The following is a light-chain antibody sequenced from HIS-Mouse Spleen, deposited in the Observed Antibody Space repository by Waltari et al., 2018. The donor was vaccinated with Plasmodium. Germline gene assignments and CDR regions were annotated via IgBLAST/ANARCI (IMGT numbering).Light chain of an antibody. Sequence: QSVLTQPPSVSAAPGQQVTIPCSCSRSNIGTHYLPLYQQLPGTAPKLLIYDNNKRPSGIPDRFSGSKSGTSATLGITGLQTGDEADYYCGTWDSSLSAYVFGTGTKVTVL. V-gene: IGLV1-51*01. CDR3: GTWDSSLSAYV. J-gene: IGLJ1*01. CDR1: RSNIGTHY. CDR2: DNN.